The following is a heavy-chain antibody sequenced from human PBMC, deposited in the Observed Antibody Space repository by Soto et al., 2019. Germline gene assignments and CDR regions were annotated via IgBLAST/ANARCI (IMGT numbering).Heavy chain of an antibody. J-gene: IGHJ6*02. D-gene: IGHD6-13*01. V-gene: IGHV4-61*01. CDR1: GGSVSSGSYY. Sequence: SETLSLTCTVSGGSVSSGSYYWSWIRQPPGKGLEWIGYIYYSGSTNYNPSLKSRVTISVDTSKNQFSLKLSSVTAADTAVYYCARGAGYSSSWYMGYYYYYGMDVWGQGTTVTVSS. CDR2: IYYSGST. CDR3: ARGAGYSSSWYMGYYYYYGMDV.